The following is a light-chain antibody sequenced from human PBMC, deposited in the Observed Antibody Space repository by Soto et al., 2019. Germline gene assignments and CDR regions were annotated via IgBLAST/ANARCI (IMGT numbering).Light chain of an antibody. Sequence: EIVMTQSPATVSVSPGERATLSCRASQSVNSNLAWYQQKPGQAPRLLMHGASTRATGIPARFSGSVSGTEFTLTISSLQSEDFATYYCHQTHTTPLTFGGGTKVDIK. CDR1: QSVNSN. J-gene: IGKJ4*01. CDR3: HQTHTTPLT. CDR2: GAS. V-gene: IGKV3-15*01.